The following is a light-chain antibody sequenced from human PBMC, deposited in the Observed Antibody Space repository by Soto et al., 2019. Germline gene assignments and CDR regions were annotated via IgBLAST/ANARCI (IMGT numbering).Light chain of an antibody. CDR2: AAS. J-gene: IGKJ2*01. CDR3: EQSYATPYT. CDR1: QNIGKY. Sequence: DIQMTQSPSSQSAVVGDRVTITCRASQNIGKYLNWYQQKPGKAPNLLIYAASSLQSGVPPRFSGSGSGTDCTLTISSLQPEDFATYYCEQSYATPYTFGQGTKLEIK. V-gene: IGKV1-39*01.